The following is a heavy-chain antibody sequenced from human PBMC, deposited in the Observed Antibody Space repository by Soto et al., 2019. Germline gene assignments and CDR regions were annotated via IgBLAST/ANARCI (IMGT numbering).Heavy chain of an antibody. J-gene: IGHJ6*02. CDR3: AGGYLGGSYYGMDV. CDR1: GYTFTSYA. CDR2: INAGNGNT. V-gene: IGHV1-3*05. Sequence: VQLVQSGAEEKKPGASVKVSCKASGYTFTSYAMHWVRQAPGQRLEWMGWINAGNGNTKYSQKFQGRVTITRDTSASTAYMELSRLRSEDTAVYYCAGGYLGGSYYGMDVWGQGTTVTVSS. D-gene: IGHD1-26*01.